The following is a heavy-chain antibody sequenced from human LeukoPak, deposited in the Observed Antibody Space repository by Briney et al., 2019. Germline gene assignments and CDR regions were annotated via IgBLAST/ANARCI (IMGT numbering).Heavy chain of an antibody. CDR2: IYSGGST. J-gene: IGHJ6*03. Sequence: GGSLRLSCAASGFTVSSNYMSWVRQAPGKGLEWVSVIYSGGSTYYADSVRGRFTISRDNSKNTLYLQMNSLRAEDTAVYYCAMTTVTDYYMDVWGKGTTVTISS. CDR3: AMTTVTDYYMDV. CDR1: GFTVSSNY. V-gene: IGHV3-53*01. D-gene: IGHD4-17*01.